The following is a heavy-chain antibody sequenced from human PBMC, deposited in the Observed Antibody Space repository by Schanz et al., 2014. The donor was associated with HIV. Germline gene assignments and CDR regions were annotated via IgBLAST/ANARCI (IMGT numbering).Heavy chain of an antibody. V-gene: IGHV3-33*01. CDR3: ASTVYPYSSSSDYYYGMDV. J-gene: IGHJ6*02. D-gene: IGHD6-6*01. CDR2: IWYDGSNK. Sequence: VHLLESGGGLVQPGGSLRLSCAASGFTFSSYGMHWVRQAPGKGLEWVAVIWYDGSNKYYADSVKGRFTISRDNSKNTLYVQMNSLRAEDTAVYYCASTVYPYSSSSDYYYGMDVWGQGTTVTVSS. CDR1: GFTFSSYG.